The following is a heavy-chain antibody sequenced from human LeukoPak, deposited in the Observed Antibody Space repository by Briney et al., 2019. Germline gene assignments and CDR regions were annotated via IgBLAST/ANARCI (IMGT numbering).Heavy chain of an antibody. V-gene: IGHV4-4*07. Sequence: PSETLSLTCTASGVAISSYYWSWVRQPAGKGLGWIGRIYTSGSTNYNPSLKSRVSMSVDTSKNQFSLILSFVVSADTAVYYCERSSIFRGNWFDPWGQGTLVTVSS. J-gene: IGHJ5*02. CDR2: IYTSGST. D-gene: IGHD3-3*01. CDR3: ERSSIFRGNWFDP. CDR1: GVAISSYY.